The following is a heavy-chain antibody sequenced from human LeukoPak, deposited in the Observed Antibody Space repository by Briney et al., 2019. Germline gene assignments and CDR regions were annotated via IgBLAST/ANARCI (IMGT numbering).Heavy chain of an antibody. Sequence: PSETLSLTCTVSGGSISSGGYYWSWIRQHPGKGLEWIGHIYYSGSTYYNPSLKSRVTISVDTSKNQFCLKLSSVTAADTAVYYCARGPGGWYGVFDYWGQGTLVTVSS. CDR1: GGSISSGGYY. J-gene: IGHJ4*02. D-gene: IGHD6-19*01. CDR2: IYYSGST. V-gene: IGHV4-31*03. CDR3: ARGPGGWYGVFDY.